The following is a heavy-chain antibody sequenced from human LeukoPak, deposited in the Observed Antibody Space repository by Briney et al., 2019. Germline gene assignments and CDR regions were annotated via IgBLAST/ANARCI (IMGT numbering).Heavy chain of an antibody. J-gene: IGHJ4*02. CDR3: ARGNTYYDFYPFDY. V-gene: IGHV4-34*01. CDR2: INHSGST. D-gene: IGHD3-3*01. CDR1: GGSFSGYY. Sequence: SETLSLTCAVYGGSFSGYYWSWIRRPPGKGLEWIGEINHSGSTNYNPSLKSRVTISVDTSKNQFSLKLSSVTAADTAVYYCARGNTYYDFYPFDYWGQGTLVTVSS.